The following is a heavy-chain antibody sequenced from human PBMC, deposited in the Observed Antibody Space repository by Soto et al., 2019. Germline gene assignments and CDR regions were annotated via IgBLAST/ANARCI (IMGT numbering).Heavy chain of an antibody. Sequence: GGSLRLSCAASGVTFSSYSMNWVRQAPGKGLEWVSSISSSSSYIYYADSVKGRFTISRDNAKNSLYLQMNSLRAEDTAVYYCARDPTAVTSRFDPWGQGTLVTVSS. V-gene: IGHV3-21*01. CDR3: ARDPTAVTSRFDP. CDR2: ISSSSSYI. CDR1: GVTFSSYS. D-gene: IGHD4-4*01. J-gene: IGHJ5*02.